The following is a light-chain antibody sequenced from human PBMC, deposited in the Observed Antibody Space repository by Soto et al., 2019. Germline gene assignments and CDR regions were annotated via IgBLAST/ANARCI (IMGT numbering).Light chain of an antibody. CDR1: QRITT. CDR3: QHYNNWPPWT. J-gene: IGKJ1*01. Sequence: EIVMTQSPATLSVSPGERATLSCRASQRITTVAWYQQKPGQAPRLLIYGASIRATGIPARFSGSGSGTEFTLTISTLQSEDFAIYYCQHYNNWPPWTFGQGTKVDIK. CDR2: GAS. V-gene: IGKV3-15*01.